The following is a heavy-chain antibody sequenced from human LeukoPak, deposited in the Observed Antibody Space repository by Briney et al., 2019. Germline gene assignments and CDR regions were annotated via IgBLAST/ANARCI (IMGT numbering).Heavy chain of an antibody. CDR1: GFTFGSYS. CDR3: ARRYFDWLLPDFDY. Sequence: GGSLRLSCAASGFTFGSYSMNWVRQAPGKGLEWVSSISSSSSYIYYADSVKGRFTISRDNAKNSLYLQMNSLRAEDTAVYYCARRYFDWLLPDFDYWGQGTLVTVSS. D-gene: IGHD3-9*01. V-gene: IGHV3-21*01. J-gene: IGHJ4*02. CDR2: ISSSSSYI.